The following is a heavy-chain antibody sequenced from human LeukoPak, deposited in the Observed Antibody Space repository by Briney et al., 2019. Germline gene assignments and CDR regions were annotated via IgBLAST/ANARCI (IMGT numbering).Heavy chain of an antibody. J-gene: IGHJ5*02. Sequence: SETLSLICTASGGPISSSDYLWSWIRQPAGKGLEWIGRINSRGSTNYNPSLQSRVTLSVDTTKNQFSLKLTSVTVADAAVYYCARYRLGWFDPWGQGTLVTVSS. V-gene: IGHV4-61*02. CDR3: ARYRLGWFDP. CDR1: GGPISSSDYL. CDR2: INSRGST. D-gene: IGHD6-25*01.